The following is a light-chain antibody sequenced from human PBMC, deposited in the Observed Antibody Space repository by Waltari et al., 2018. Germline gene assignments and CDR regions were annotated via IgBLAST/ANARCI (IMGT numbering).Light chain of an antibody. CDR3: SSYTTSGTFV. V-gene: IGLV2-14*01. CDR2: QVS. CDR1: SSDVGAYNY. Sequence: QSALTQPASVSGSPGQSITIPCTGTSSDVGAYNYVPWYQHPPGKAPKIMIYQVSNRPSGVSNRLSGSKSGNTASLTISGLQAEDEGDYYCSSYTTSGTFVFGGGTKLTVL. J-gene: IGLJ2*01.